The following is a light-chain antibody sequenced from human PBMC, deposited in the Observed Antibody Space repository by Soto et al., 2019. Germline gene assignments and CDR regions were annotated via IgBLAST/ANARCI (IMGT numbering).Light chain of an antibody. J-gene: IGKJ4*01. Sequence: DIQMTQSPSSLSASVGDRVTITCRASQSIISYLNWYQQKPGKAPKLLIYTASNLQSGVSSRFSGSGSGTDFTLTISSLQPEDFATYYCQQVYSTPLTFGGGTKV. CDR2: TAS. CDR3: QQVYSTPLT. V-gene: IGKV1-39*01. CDR1: QSIISY.